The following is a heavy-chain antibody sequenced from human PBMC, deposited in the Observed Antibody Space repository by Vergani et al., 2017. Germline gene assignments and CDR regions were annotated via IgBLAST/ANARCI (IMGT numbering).Heavy chain of an antibody. CDR3: ARVQGDIVVVPAVRGYMDV. V-gene: IGHV3-30-3*01. J-gene: IGHJ6*03. Sequence: QVQLVESGGGVVQPGRSLRLSCAASGFTFSSYAMHWVRQAPGKGLGWVAVISYDGSNKYYADSVKGRFTISRDNSKNTLYLQMNSLRAEYTAVYYCARVQGDIVVVPAVRGYMDVWGKGTTVTVSS. CDR1: GFTFSSYA. CDR2: ISYDGSNK. D-gene: IGHD2-2*01.